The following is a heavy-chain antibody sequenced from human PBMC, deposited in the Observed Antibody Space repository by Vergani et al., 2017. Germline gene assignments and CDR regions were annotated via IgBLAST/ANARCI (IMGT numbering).Heavy chain of an antibody. CDR3: ARGNYYGSGTYVDP. CDR1: GFSFSDHY. D-gene: IGHD3-10*01. V-gene: IGHV3-11*01. Sequence: QVQLVESGGGLVKPGGSLRLSCAASGFSFSDHYMTWIRQAPGKGLEWGSYISNSGNTIEYAVSVKGRFSISRDNAKSSLFLQMDSLRAEDTAVYYCARGNYYGSGTYVDPWGQGTLVTVSS. J-gene: IGHJ5*02. CDR2: ISNSGNTI.